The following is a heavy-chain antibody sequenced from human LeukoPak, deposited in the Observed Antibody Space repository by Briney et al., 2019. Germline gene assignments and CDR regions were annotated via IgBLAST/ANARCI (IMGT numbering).Heavy chain of an antibody. CDR2: INDNGRPI. CDR1: GFTFRTSE. V-gene: IGHV3-48*01. D-gene: IGHD6-19*01. J-gene: IGHJ4*02. CDR3: ARVLSGWYEYYFDY. Sequence: GGSLRLSCVASGFTFRTSEMYWVRQAPGKGLEWISYINDNGRPINYADSVKGRFTISRDNSKNTLYLQMNSLRAEDTAVYYCARVLSGWYEYYFDYWGQGTLVTVSS.